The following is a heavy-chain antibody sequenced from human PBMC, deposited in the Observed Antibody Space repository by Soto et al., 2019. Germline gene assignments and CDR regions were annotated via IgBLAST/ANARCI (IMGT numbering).Heavy chain of an antibody. CDR2: ISGSGGST. D-gene: IGHD3-9*01. CDR3: AKQSGVVLRYFDWFFYY. V-gene: IGHV3-23*01. J-gene: IGHJ4*02. CDR1: GFTFSSYA. Sequence: EVQLLESGGGLVQPGGSLRLSCAASGFTFSSYAMSWVRQAPGKGLEWVSAISGSGGSTYYADSVKGRFTISRDNAKNTLYLQMNSLRAEDTAVYYCAKQSGVVLRYFDWFFYYWGQGTLVTVSS.